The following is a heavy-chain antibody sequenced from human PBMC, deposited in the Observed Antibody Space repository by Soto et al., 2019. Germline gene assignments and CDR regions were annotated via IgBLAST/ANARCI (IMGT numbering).Heavy chain of an antibody. Sequence: GASVKVSCKASGYTFTSYAMHWVRQAPGQRLEWMGWINAGNGNTKYSQKFQGRVTITRDTSASTAYMELSSLRSEDTAVYYCARDEPEGYYFDYWGQGTLVTVSS. CDR3: ARDEPEGYYFDY. CDR1: GYTFTSYA. CDR2: INAGNGNT. V-gene: IGHV1-3*01. J-gene: IGHJ4*02.